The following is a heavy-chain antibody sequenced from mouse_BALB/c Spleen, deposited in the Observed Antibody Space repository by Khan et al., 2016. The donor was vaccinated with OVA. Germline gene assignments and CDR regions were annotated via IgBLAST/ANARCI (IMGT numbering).Heavy chain of an antibody. CDR1: GFSLSDYG. V-gene: IGHV2-6-5*01. Sequence: QVQLKESGPGLVAPSQNLSLTCTVSGFSLSDYGVSWIHQPPGKGLEWLGVIWGGGSTYYNSDLKSRLSISKDNSKSQVFLKMSSLQREDTAMFYCAKGVWSYYYTLDYWGQGTSVTVSS. CDR3: AKGVWSYYYTLDY. CDR2: IWGGGST. J-gene: IGHJ4*01.